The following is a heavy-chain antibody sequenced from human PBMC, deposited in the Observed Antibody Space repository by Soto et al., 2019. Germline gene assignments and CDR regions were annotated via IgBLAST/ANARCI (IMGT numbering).Heavy chain of an antibody. V-gene: IGHV4-34*01. J-gene: IGHJ4*02. D-gene: IGHD1-26*01. CDR2: ISSGST. Sequence: PSETLSLTCAVYGGSSSGWYWTWIRQSPVKGLEWIGEISSGSTNYNPSLKSRVTISADMSKNQFSLKLTSVTAADTAIYYRARGPYSRGVGATNPSNWGQGTQVTVSS. CDR3: ARGPYSRGVGATNPSN. CDR1: GGSSSGWY.